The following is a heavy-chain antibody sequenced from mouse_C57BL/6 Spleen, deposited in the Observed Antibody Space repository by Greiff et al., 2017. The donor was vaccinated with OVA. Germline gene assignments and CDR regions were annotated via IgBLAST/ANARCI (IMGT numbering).Heavy chain of an antibody. J-gene: IGHJ2*01. CDR1: GYTFTSYW. CDR2: IYPGSGST. Sequence: VQLQQPGPELVKPGASVKMSCKASGYTFTSYWINWVKQRPGQGLEWIGDIYPGSGSTNYNEKFKSKATLTVDTSSSTAYMQLSSLTSEDSAVYYCARATVVAFDDWGQGTTLTVSS. D-gene: IGHD1-1*01. CDR3: ARATVVAFDD. V-gene: IGHV1-55*01.